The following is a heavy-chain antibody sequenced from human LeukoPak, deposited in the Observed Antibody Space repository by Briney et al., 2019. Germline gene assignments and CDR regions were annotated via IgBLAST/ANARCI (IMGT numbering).Heavy chain of an antibody. CDR1: VHTLTQLS. CDR2: FDPVDGET. D-gene: IGHD3-3*01. CDR3: AILLEDFAFSTGSVKDY. Sequence: ASLKVSSKGSVHTLTQLSLHSGRQGRGSGLEWRGGFDPVDGETSYAQKFQGRVTMNEDTSTDTDYMELSSLGSDDTAVYYCAILLEDFAFSTGSVKDYWGQGTLVTVSS. J-gene: IGHJ4*02. V-gene: IGHV1-24*01.